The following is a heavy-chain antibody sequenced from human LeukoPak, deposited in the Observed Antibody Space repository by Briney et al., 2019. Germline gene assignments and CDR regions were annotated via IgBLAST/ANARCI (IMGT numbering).Heavy chain of an antibody. CDR1: GFTFSSYW. CDR3: ARGSDGRGVSYYYYYAMDV. D-gene: IGHD3-10*01. J-gene: IGHJ6*02. CDR2: IKQDGSGK. Sequence: GGSLRLSCAASGFTFSSYWMSWVRQAPGKGLEWVANIKQDGSGKYYVDSVKGRFTISRDNAKNSLFLQMDSLRAEDTAVYYCARGSDGRGVSYYYYYAMDVWGQGTTVTVSS. V-gene: IGHV3-7*02.